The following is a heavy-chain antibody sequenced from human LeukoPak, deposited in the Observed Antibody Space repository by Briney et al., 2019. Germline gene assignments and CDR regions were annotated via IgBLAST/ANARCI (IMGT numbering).Heavy chain of an antibody. D-gene: IGHD5-12*01. CDR2: ISGSGGNT. Sequence: GGSLRLSCAASGFTFSSYGMSWVRRAPGKGPEWVSGISGSGGNTYYADSVKGRFTISRDNSQNTLYLQMNTLRAEGTAVYYCAKVVSGYHFDYWGQGTLVTVSS. CDR3: AKVVSGYHFDY. CDR1: GFTFSSYG. J-gene: IGHJ4*02. V-gene: IGHV3-23*01.